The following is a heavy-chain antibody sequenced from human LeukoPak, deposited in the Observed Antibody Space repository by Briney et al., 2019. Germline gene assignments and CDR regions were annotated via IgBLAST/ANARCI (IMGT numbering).Heavy chain of an antibody. CDR2: ISSSSSYI. CDR1: GFTFSSYS. J-gene: IGHJ3*02. CDR3: ARLWYQPTFPPAFDI. V-gene: IGHV3-21*01. Sequence: GGSLRLSCAASGFTFSSYSMNWVRQAPGKGLEWVSSISSSSSYIYYADSVKGRFTIFRDNAKNSLYLQMNSLRAEDTAVYYCARLWYQPTFPPAFDIWGQGTMVTVSS. D-gene: IGHD2-2*01.